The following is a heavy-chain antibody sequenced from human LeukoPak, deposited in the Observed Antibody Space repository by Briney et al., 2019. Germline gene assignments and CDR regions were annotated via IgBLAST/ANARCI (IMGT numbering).Heavy chain of an antibody. CDR3: ARDVHIYGNAFGV. J-gene: IGHJ3*01. Sequence: SETLSLTCAVYGGSFSGYYWSWIRQPPGKGLEWIGEINHSGSTNYNPSLKNRITISVDTSTNQFSLKLSSVTASDTAMYYCARDVHIYGNAFGVWGQGTMVTVSS. CDR2: INHSGST. V-gene: IGHV4-34*01. D-gene: IGHD1-1*01. CDR1: GGSFSGYY.